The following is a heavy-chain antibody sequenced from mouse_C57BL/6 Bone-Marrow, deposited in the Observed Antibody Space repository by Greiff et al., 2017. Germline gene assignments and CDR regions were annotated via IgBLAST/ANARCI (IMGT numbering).Heavy chain of an antibody. CDR1: GYTFTSYW. J-gene: IGHJ4*01. CDR3: ARRGCAYAMDY. CDR2: IDPNSGGT. V-gene: IGHV1-72*01. Sequence: QVQLKQPGAELVKPGASVKLSCKASGYTFTSYWMHWVKQRPGRGLEWIGRIDPNSGGTKYNEKFKSKATLTVDKPSSTAYMQLSSLTSEDSAVYYCARRGCAYAMDYWGQGTLVTGSS.